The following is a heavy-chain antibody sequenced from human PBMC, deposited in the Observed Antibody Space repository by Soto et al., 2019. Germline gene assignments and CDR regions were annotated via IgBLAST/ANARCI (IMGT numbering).Heavy chain of an antibody. D-gene: IGHD6-19*01. CDR3: AKDKAIAVGPFDP. CDR1: GFTFSDYW. V-gene: IGHV3-7*03. J-gene: IGHJ5*01. Sequence: GGSLRLSCGGSGFTFSDYWMSWVRQAPGKGLEWVANIKEDGSENYYGDSVKGRFTISRDNAKNSLYLQMNSLRAEDTALYYCAKDKAIAVGPFDPWGQGTLVTVSS. CDR2: IKEDGSEN.